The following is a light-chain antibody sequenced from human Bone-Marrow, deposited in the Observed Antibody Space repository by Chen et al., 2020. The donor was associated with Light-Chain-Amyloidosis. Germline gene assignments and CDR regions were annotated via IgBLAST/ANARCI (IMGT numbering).Light chain of an antibody. CDR3: QLYANLEFT. CDR2: DAS. CDR1: QDIRDN. Sequence: DIQMTQSPSSLSASVGDRVTITCQASQDIRDNLNWYQQKPGKAPKVLIYDASNLETGVPSRFSGSGSGTDFTFTISRLQPDDFATYYCQLYANLEFTFGPGTKVDMK. J-gene: IGKJ3*01. V-gene: IGKV1-33*01.